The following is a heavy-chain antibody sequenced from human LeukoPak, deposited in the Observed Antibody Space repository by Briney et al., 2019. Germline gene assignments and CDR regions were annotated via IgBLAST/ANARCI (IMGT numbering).Heavy chain of an antibody. CDR3: ARSRPYYFDY. J-gene: IGHJ4*02. Sequence: SETLSLTCTVSGGSISSSSYSWGWIRQPPGEGLEWIGSIYYSGSTYYNPSLKSRVTISVDTSKNQFSLKLSSVTAADTAVYYCARSRPYYFDYWGQGTLVTVSS. CDR2: IYYSGST. V-gene: IGHV4-39*01. CDR1: GGSISSSSYS.